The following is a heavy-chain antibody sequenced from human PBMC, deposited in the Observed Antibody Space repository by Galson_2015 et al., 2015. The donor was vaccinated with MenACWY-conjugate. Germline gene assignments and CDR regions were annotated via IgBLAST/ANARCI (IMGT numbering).Heavy chain of an antibody. J-gene: IGHJ6*02. CDR1: GYSFTNYW. D-gene: IGHD1-26*01. CDR2: IDPHNSNT. V-gene: IGHV5-51*01. Sequence: QSGAEVHKPGESLKLSCTGSGYSFTNYWIGWVRQMPGRGLEWMGLIDPHNSNTRYSPSFQGQVTISADESISTAFLQWSSLKASDTAMYYCARHPPGGRGMDVWGRGTTVTVSS. CDR3: ARHPPGGRGMDV.